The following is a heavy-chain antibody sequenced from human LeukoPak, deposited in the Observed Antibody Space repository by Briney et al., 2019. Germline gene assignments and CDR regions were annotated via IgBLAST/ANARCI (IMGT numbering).Heavy chain of an antibody. Sequence: GGSLRLSCAASGFTFSSYSMNWVRQAPGKGLEWVSSISSSSSYIYYADSVKGRFTISRDNAKNSLYLQMNSLRAEDTAVYYCARDYDSSGYYFEVDYWGQGTLVTVSS. V-gene: IGHV3-21*01. CDR2: ISSSSSYI. CDR1: GFTFSSYS. J-gene: IGHJ4*02. CDR3: ARDYDSSGYYFEVDY. D-gene: IGHD3-22*01.